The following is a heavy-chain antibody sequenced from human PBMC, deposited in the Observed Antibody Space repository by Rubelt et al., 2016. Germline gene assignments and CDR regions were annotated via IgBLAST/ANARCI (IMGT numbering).Heavy chain of an antibody. Sequence: QLQLQESGPGLVKPSETLSLTCTVSGGSISSSSYYWGWIRQPPGKGLEWIGSIYYSGSTYYNPYSNVAVTFSVARPKTWSSLRLRFVTAAETAVYYCATFGGSGYSSHPEYFQHWGQGTLVTASS. V-gene: IGHV4-39*01. D-gene: IGHD3-22*01. CDR2: IYYSGST. J-gene: IGHJ1*01. CDR3: ATFGGSGYSSHPEYFQH. CDR1: GGSISSSSYY.